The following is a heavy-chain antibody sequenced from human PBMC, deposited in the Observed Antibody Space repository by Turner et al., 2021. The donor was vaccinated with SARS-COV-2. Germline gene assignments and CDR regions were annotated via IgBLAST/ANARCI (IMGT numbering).Heavy chain of an antibody. V-gene: IGHV3-21*01. CDR2: ISSSSSYI. J-gene: IGHJ5*02. CDR1: GFPFSSYS. D-gene: IGHD3-22*01. CDR3: ARGTYYYDSSTYSGTNWFDP. Sequence: EVQLVESGGGLVKPGGSLILSCAASGFPFSSYSMNWVRQAPGKGLEWVSSISSSSSYIYYADSMKGRFTISRDNAKNSLYLQMNSLRAEDTAVYYCARGTYYYDSSTYSGTNWFDPWGQGTLVTVSS.